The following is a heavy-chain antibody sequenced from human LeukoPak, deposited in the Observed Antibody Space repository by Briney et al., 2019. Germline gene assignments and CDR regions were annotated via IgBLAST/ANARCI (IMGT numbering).Heavy chain of an antibody. D-gene: IGHD2-2*02. CDR1: GGSISSGGHY. V-gene: IGHV4-61*08. Sequence: PSQTLSLTCTVSGGSISSGGHYWSWIRQHPGKGLEWIGYIYYSGSTNYNPSLKSRVTISVDTSKNQFSLKLSSVTAADTAVYYCARLELGPAAIFRYYYYMDVWGKGTTVTVSS. CDR2: IYYSGST. J-gene: IGHJ6*03. CDR3: ARLELGPAAIFRYYYYMDV.